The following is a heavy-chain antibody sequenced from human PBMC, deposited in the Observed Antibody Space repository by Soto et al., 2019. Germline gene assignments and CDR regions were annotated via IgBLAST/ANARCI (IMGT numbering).Heavy chain of an antibody. Sequence: GGSLRLSCAASGFTFSSYSMNWVRQAPGKGLEWVSSIISSSSYIYYADSVKGRFTISRDNSKNSLYLQMTSLRAEDTAVYYCARFILSTTITEYWGHGSLVTVS. CDR3: ARFILSTTITEY. D-gene: IGHD3-9*01. CDR1: GFTFSSYS. V-gene: IGHV3-21*01. CDR2: IISSSSYI. J-gene: IGHJ4*01.